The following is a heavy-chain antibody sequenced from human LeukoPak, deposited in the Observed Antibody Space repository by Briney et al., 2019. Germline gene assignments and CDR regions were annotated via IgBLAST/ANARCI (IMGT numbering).Heavy chain of an antibody. CDR1: GFTFSSYS. Sequence: QAGGSLRLSCAASGFTFSSYSMNWVRQAPGKGLEWVSSISSSSSYIYYADSVKGRFTISRDNAKNSLYLQMNSLRAEDTAVYYCASTDDCDGDCYWGLDYWGQGTLVTVSS. D-gene: IGHD2-21*02. J-gene: IGHJ4*02. CDR3: ASTDDCDGDCYWGLDY. CDR2: ISSSSSYI. V-gene: IGHV3-21*01.